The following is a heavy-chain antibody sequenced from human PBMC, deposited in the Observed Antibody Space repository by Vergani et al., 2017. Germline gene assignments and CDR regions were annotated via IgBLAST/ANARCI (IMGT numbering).Heavy chain of an antibody. Sequence: QVQLVQSGAEVKKPGSSVKVSCKASGGTFSSYAISWVRQAPGQGLEWMGGIIPMFGTANYAQKFQGRVTITADESTSTAYMELSSLRSEDTAMYYCASRYIAARPDYYYYYYMDVWGKGTTVTVSS. CDR1: GGTFSSYA. D-gene: IGHD6-6*01. V-gene: IGHV1-69*01. J-gene: IGHJ6*03. CDR2: IIPMFGTA. CDR3: ASRYIAARPDYYYYYYMDV.